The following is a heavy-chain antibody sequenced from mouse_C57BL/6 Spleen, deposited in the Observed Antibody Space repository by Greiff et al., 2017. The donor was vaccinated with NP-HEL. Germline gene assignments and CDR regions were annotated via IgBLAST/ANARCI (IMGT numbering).Heavy chain of an antibody. V-gene: IGHV1-54*01. CDR2: INPGSGGT. J-gene: IGHJ4*01. CDR3: ARLLLYPMDY. D-gene: IGHD2-1*01. Sequence: VQLQQSGAELVRPGTSVKVSCKASGYAFTSYLIEWVKQRPGQGLEWIGVINPGSGGTNYNEKVKGKATLTADKSSSTAYMQLSSLTSEDSAVYFCARLLLYPMDYWGDRAPVPVSS. CDR1: GYAFTSYL.